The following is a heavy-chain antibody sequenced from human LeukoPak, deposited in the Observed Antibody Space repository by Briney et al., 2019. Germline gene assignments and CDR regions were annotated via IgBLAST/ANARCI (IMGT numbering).Heavy chain of an antibody. CDR1: GFNFSSYS. CDR2: INWNGGST. CDR3: ARDRSASFTGGDY. D-gene: IGHD1-26*01. Sequence: PGGSLRLSCAGSGFNFSSYSMSWVRQAPWKGLEWVSGINWNGGSTGYADSVKGRFTISRDNAKNSLYLQMNSLRAEDTALYYCARDRSASFTGGDYWGQGTLVTVSS. J-gene: IGHJ4*02. V-gene: IGHV3-20*04.